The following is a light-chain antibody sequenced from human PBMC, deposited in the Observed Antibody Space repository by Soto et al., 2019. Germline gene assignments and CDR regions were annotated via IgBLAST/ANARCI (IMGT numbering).Light chain of an antibody. V-gene: IGKV3-20*01. Sequence: EIVLTQSPGTLSLSPGERATLSCRASQSVSSTYLAWYQQKLGQAPRLLIYGASIRATGIPDRFSGSGSGTDFTLTISRQEPEDFAVYYCQQYGSSPRTFGQGTKLDIK. CDR2: GAS. CDR1: QSVSSTY. CDR3: QQYGSSPRT. J-gene: IGKJ2*01.